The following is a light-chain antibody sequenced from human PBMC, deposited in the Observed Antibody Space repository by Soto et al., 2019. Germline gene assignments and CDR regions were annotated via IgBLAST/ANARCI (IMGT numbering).Light chain of an antibody. Sequence: QSALTQPPSASGSPGQSVTISCTGTSSDVGGYNYVSWYQHHPGKAPKLMIYEVSERPSGVPDRFSGSKSGNTASLTVSGLQAEDEADYYCSSYAGNNNLVFGGGTKLTVL. CDR1: SSDVGGYNY. CDR3: SSYAGNNNLV. CDR2: EVS. J-gene: IGLJ2*01. V-gene: IGLV2-8*01.